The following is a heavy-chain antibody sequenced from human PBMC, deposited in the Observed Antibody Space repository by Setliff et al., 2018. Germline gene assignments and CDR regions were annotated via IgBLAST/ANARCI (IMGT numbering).Heavy chain of an antibody. J-gene: IGHJ3*02. CDR3: ARDPPGMNAFDI. Sequence: PGGSLRLSCAASGFIFSSYGMHWVRQAPGKGPEWVANIKEDGSEKNYVDSVRGRFTISRDNAKNSLYLQIYSLRAGDTAVYYCARDPPGMNAFDIWGHGTMVTVSS. D-gene: IGHD6-13*01. CDR1: GFIFSSYG. V-gene: IGHV3-7*01. CDR2: IKEDGSEK.